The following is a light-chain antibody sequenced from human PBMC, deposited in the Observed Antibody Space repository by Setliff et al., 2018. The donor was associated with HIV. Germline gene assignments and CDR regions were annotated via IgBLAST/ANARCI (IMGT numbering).Light chain of an antibody. V-gene: IGLV2-14*03. CDR1: SSDIGGYKS. Sequence: QSALAQPASVSGSPGQSITISCTGTSSDIGGYKSVSWYQQHPGKAPKLMIYDVSNRPSGVSNRFSGSKSGNTASLTISGLQAEDEADYYCSSYTNTPLYVFGTGTKVTVL. J-gene: IGLJ1*01. CDR2: DVS. CDR3: SSYTNTPLYV.